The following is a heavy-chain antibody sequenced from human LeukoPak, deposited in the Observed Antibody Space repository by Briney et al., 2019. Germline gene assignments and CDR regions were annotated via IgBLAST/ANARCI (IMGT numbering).Heavy chain of an antibody. D-gene: IGHD3-22*01. Sequence: GGSLRLSCAASGFTFSSHSMYWVRQAPGKGLVWVSRVNSDGSDTRYADSVKGRFTISRDNAKNTLYLQMNSLRAEDTALCYCARGGSVSGYSFDIWGQGTTVSVSS. CDR3: ARGGSVSGYSFDI. CDR1: GFTFSSHS. V-gene: IGHV3-74*01. CDR2: VNSDGSDT. J-gene: IGHJ3*02.